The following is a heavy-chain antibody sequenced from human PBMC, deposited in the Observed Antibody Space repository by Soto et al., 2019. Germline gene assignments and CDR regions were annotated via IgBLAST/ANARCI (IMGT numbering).Heavy chain of an antibody. V-gene: IGHV1-69*01. CDR2: IITIIGTA. CDR1: GGTFTYYG. CDR3: ARDLGTTIAGPPRRETYGWLDP. J-gene: IGHJ5*02. D-gene: IGHD3-22*01. Sequence: QVQLVQSGAEVKRPGSSVTLSCKASGGTFTYYGISWVRQAPGQGLEWMGGIITIIGTATYAQKFQGRLTITGDQSTRTDYVELSSLGSEDTALSYCARDLGTTIAGPPRRETYGWLDPWGQGTLVTVSS.